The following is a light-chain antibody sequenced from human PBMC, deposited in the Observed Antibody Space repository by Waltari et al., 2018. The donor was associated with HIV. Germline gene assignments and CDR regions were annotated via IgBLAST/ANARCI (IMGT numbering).Light chain of an antibody. CDR2: DGS. CDR1: NIGGKS. V-gene: IGLV3-21*04. Sequence: SYVLTQPPSVSVAPGETAMITCGGNNIGGKSVPWYQQKPGHAPALLIFDGSDRPPGIPGRFSGSNSGNTATLTISRVEAGDEADYYCQVWDRSSDHWVFGGGTKLPVL. J-gene: IGLJ3*02. CDR3: QVWDRSSDHWV.